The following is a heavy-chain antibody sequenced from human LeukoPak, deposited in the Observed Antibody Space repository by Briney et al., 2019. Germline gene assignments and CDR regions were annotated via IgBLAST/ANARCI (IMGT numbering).Heavy chain of an antibody. J-gene: IGHJ4*02. V-gene: IGHV3-30*18. CDR3: AKEMIVGVAGNPDY. D-gene: IGHD6-19*01. CDR1: GFTFSTYG. Sequence: GGSLRLSCAASGFTFSTYGMHWVRQAPGKGLEWVAVIPYDGSNKYYPDSVKGRFIISRDNSKNTLYLQMNSLRTEDTAVYYCAKEMIVGVAGNPDYWGQGTLVTVSS. CDR2: IPYDGSNK.